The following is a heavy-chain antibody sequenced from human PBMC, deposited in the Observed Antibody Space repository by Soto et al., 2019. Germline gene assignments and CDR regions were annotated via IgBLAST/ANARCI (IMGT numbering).Heavy chain of an antibody. D-gene: IGHD2-15*01. Sequence: QVQLVESGGGVVQPGRSLRLSCAASGFTFSSYGRHWVRQAPGKGLEWVAVISYDGSDKYYADSVKGRFTISRDNSNNTLYLQMVSLRAEDTAVYYCAKGVVVATTCFQHWGQGTLVTVSS. CDR3: AKGVVVATTCFQH. CDR2: ISYDGSDK. J-gene: IGHJ1*01. V-gene: IGHV3-30*18. CDR1: GFTFSSYG.